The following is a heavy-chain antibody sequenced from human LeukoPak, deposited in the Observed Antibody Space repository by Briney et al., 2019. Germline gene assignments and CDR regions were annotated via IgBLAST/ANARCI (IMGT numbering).Heavy chain of an antibody. D-gene: IGHD3-9*01. Sequence: AGGSLRLSCAASGFTFDDYTMHWVRQAPGKGLEWVSAISGSGGSTYYADSVKGRFTISRDNSKNTLYLQMNSLRAEDTAVYYCAKGGDYDILTGYSIDYWGQGTLVTVSS. V-gene: IGHV3-23*01. J-gene: IGHJ4*02. CDR2: ISGSGGST. CDR3: AKGGDYDILTGYSIDY. CDR1: GFTFDDYT.